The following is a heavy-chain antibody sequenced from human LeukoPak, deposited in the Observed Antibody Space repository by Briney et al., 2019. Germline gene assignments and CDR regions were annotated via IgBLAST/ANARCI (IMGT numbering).Heavy chain of an antibody. V-gene: IGHV4-39*01. CDR3: ARQDDQDHGDPNWFDP. D-gene: IGHD4-17*01. J-gene: IGHJ5*02. CDR1: GDSINTGGDY. Sequence: SETLSLTCSASGDSINTGGDYWGWVRQSPGKGLEWIGSIRFSGTTFYNPSFRCRVAISIDTSRNELSLRVTSVTATDTAIYYCARQDDQDHGDPNWFDPWGQGILVTVSS. CDR2: IRFSGTT.